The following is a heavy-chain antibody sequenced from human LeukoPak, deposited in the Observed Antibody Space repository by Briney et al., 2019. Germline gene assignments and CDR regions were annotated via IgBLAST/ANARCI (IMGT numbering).Heavy chain of an antibody. CDR3: ARAGAYCGGDCYSDFFNNNWFDP. J-gene: IGHJ5*02. Sequence: ASVKVSCKASGYTFTGYYMHWVRQAPGQGLEWMGGIIPIFGTANYAQKFQGRVTITADKSTSTAYMELSSLRSEDTAVYYCARAGAYCGGDCYSDFFNNNWFDPWGQGTLVTVSS. D-gene: IGHD2-21*02. V-gene: IGHV1-69*06. CDR2: IIPIFGTA. CDR1: GYTFTGYY.